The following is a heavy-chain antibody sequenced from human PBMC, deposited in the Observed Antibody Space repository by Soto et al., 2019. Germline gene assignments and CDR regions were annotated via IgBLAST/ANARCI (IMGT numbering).Heavy chain of an antibody. D-gene: IGHD6-13*01. CDR1: GYTFTGYY. CDR3: ARGVAAAGSPYGMDV. V-gene: IGHV1-2*04. CDR2: INPNSGGT. J-gene: IGHJ6*02. Sequence: ASVKVSCKASGYTFTGYYMHWGRQAPGQGLEWMGWINPNSGGTNYAQKFQGWVTMTRDTSISTAYMELSRLRSDDTAVYYCARGVAAAGSPYGMDVWGQGTTVTVSS.